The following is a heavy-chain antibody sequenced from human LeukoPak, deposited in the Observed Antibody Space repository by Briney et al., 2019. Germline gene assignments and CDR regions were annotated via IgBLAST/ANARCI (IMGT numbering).Heavy chain of an antibody. Sequence: ASVKVSCKASGYTFTSYDINWVRQATGQGLEWMGWMNPNSGNTGYAQKFQGRVTITRNTSISTAYMELSSLRSEDTAVYYCARGGLSSSSWYPPYYYYYYYMDVWGKGTTVTVSS. J-gene: IGHJ6*03. V-gene: IGHV1-8*03. CDR2: MNPNSGNT. D-gene: IGHD6-13*01. CDR3: ARGGLSSSSWYPPYYYYYYYMDV. CDR1: GYTFTSYD.